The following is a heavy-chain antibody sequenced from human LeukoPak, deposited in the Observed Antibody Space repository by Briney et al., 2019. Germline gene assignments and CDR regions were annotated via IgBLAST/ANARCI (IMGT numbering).Heavy chain of an antibody. D-gene: IGHD6-13*01. CDR1: GYTFTGYY. Sequence: ASVKVSCKASGYTFTGYYMHWMRQAPGQGLEWMGWINPNSGGTNYAQKFQGRVTMTRDTSISTAYMELSRLRSDDTAVYYCARAKSGEQQLVFELDYWGQGTLVTVSS. CDR2: INPNSGGT. V-gene: IGHV1-2*02. J-gene: IGHJ4*02. CDR3: ARAKSGEQQLVFELDY.